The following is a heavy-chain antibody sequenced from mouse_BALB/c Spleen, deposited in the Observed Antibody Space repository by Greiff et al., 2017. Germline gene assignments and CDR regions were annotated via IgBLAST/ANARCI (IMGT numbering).Heavy chain of an antibody. Sequence: VQLQQSGAELVRPGSSVKISCKASGYAFSSYWMNWVKQRPGQGLEWIGQIYPGDGDTNYNGKFKGKATLTADKSSSTAYMQLSSLTSEDSAVYFCARNGNYPYYAMDDWGQGTAVTGSS. V-gene: IGHV1-80*01. CDR3: ARNGNYPYYAMDD. CDR1: GYAFSSYW. J-gene: IGHJ4*01. CDR2: IYPGDGDT. D-gene: IGHD2-1*01.